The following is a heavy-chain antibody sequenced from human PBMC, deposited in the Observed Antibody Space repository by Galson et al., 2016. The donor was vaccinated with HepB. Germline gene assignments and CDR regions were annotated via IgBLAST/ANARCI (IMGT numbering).Heavy chain of an antibody. J-gene: IGHJ3*01. V-gene: IGHV6-1*01. CDR1: GDSVSSNSAA. Sequence: CAISGDSVSSNSAAWNWIRQSPSRGLEWLGRTYYRSKWYNDYAVSLKGRITIDPDTSKNQFSLQLNSVTPEDTAIYYCAGAQTGTAQIRAFDFWGQGTMVTVSS. D-gene: IGHD1-7*01. CDR3: AGAQTGTAQIRAFDF. CDR2: TYYRSKWYN.